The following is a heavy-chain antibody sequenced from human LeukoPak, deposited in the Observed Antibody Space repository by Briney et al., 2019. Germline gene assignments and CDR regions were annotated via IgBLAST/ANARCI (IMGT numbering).Heavy chain of an antibody. CDR2: IYYSGST. V-gene: IGHV4-59*12. CDR3: ASRDFYYDILTGHHRYFDY. J-gene: IGHJ4*02. D-gene: IGHD3-9*01. CDR1: GGSISSYY. Sequence: SETLSLTCTVSGGSISSYYWSWIRQPPGKGLEWIGYIYYSGSTNYNPSLKSRVTISVDTSKNQFSLKLSSVTAADTAVYYCASRDFYYDILTGHHRYFDYWGQGTLVTVSS.